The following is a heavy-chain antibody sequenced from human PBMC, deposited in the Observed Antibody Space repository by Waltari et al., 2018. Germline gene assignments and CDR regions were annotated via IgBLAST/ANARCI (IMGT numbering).Heavy chain of an antibody. D-gene: IGHD6-19*01. CDR1: GFTFSSYA. CDR2: ISGSGGST. J-gene: IGHJ4*02. V-gene: IGHV3-23*04. CDR3: ANNRPALSGWCDY. Sequence: EVQLVESGGGLVQPGGSLRLSCAASGFTFSSYAMSWVRQAPGKGLEWVSAISGSGGSTNYAGSVKGRFTIARDKSKNTLYLQMNGLRAEDTAVYYCANNRPALSGWCDYWGQGTLVTVSS.